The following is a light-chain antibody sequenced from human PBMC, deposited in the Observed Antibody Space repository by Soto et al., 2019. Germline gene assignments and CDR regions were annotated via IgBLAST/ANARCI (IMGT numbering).Light chain of an antibody. CDR3: QQYGSSPLYT. CDR1: QSVSSSY. CDR2: GAS. J-gene: IGKJ2*01. Sequence: EIVLTQSPGTLSLSPGERATLSCRASQSVSSSYLAWSQQKPGQAPRLLIYGASSRATGIPDRFSGSGAGTDFTLTISRLELEDFAVYYCQQYGSSPLYTFGQGTKLEIK. V-gene: IGKV3-20*01.